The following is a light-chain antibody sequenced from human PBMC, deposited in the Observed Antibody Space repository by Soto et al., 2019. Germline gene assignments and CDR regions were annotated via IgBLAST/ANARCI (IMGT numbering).Light chain of an antibody. Sequence: DIQMAESPWSVSSSVANIVTITGGASQGVSTWLAWYQQKPGKAPHLLIYTASILQSGVPSRFSGSGSGTDFTLTINGLQPADFATYYCQQSYDISPITFGQGTRLE. CDR3: QQSYDISPIT. J-gene: IGKJ5*01. CDR1: QGVSTW. V-gene: IGKV1-12*01. CDR2: TAS.